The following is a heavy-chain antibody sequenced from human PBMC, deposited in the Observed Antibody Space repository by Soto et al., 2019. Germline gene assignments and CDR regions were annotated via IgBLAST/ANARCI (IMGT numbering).Heavy chain of an antibody. V-gene: IGHV1-69*01. D-gene: IGHD5-12*01. CDR2: IIPIFGTA. CDR1: GGTFSSYA. CDR3: ARENIVATSVYYYYDGMDV. J-gene: IGHJ6*02. Sequence: QVQLVQSGAEEKKPGSSVMVSCKASGGTFSSYAISWVRQAPGQVLEWMGGIIPIFGTANYAQKFQGRVTITADESTSTGYMELSRLRSEDTAVYYCARENIVATSVYYYYDGMDVWGQGPTVTVSS.